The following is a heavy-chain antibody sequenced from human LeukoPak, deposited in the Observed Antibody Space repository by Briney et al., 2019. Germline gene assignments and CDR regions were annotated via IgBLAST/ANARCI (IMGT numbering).Heavy chain of an antibody. CDR2: IYYSGST. V-gene: IGHV4-59*01. Sequence: PSETLSLACTVSGGSISSYYWSWIRQPPGKGLEWIGYIYYSGSTNYNPSLKSRVTISVDTSKNQFSLKLSSVTAADTAVYYCARHSGTGLLWFGELSWWFDPWGQGTLVTVSS. J-gene: IGHJ5*02. CDR1: GGSISSYY. D-gene: IGHD3-10*01. CDR3: ARHSGTGLLWFGELSWWFDP.